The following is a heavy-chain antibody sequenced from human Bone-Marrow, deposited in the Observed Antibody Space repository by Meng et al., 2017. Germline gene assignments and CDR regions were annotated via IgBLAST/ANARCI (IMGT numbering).Heavy chain of an antibody. CDR2: IKSKTDGGTT. V-gene: IGHV3-15*01. J-gene: IGHJ4*02. Sequence: GESLKISCAASGFTFSNAWMSWVRQAPGKGLEWVGRIKSKTDGGTTDYAAPVKGRFTISRDDSKNTLYLQMNSLKTEDTAVYYCTTGLTYYDFWSGYYISDYWGQGTLVTVSS. CDR1: GFTFSNAW. CDR3: TTGLTYYDFWSGYYISDY. D-gene: IGHD3-3*01.